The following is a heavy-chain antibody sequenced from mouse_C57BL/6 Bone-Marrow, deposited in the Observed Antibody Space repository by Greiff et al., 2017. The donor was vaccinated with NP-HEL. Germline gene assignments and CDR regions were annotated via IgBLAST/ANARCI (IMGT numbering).Heavy chain of an antibody. CDR2: INPNNGGT. CDR3: ARGAYYSNYPPYYYAMDY. J-gene: IGHJ4*01. CDR1: GYTFTDYN. V-gene: IGHV1-18*01. D-gene: IGHD2-5*01. Sequence: SGPELVKPGASVKIPCKASGYTFTDYNMDWVKQSHGKSLEWIGDINPNNGGTIYNQKFKGKATLTVDKSSSTAYMELRSLTSEDTAVYYCARGAYYSNYPPYYYAMDYWGQGTSVTVSS.